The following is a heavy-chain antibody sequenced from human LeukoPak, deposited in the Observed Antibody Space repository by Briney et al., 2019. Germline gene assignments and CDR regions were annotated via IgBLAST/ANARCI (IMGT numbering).Heavy chain of an antibody. V-gene: IGHV3-74*01. J-gene: IGHJ4*02. Sequence: GGSLRLSCAVSGFTFSRYWMQWVRQAPVRAVVWVSHINKYRGHTIYADSVKGGITISRDNAKNTLYLQMNGLRAEDTAVYYCAKQPTPRASYYYDSSGYNSGPSFDYWGQGTLVTVSS. CDR1: GFTFSRYW. CDR3: AKQPTPRASYYYDSSGYNSGPSFDY. CDR2: INKYRGHT. D-gene: IGHD3-22*01.